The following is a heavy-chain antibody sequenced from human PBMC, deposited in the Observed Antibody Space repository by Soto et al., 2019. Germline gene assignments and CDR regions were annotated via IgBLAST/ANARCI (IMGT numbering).Heavy chain of an antibody. D-gene: IGHD5-12*01. Sequence: SLRLSCAASGFTFSSYGMHWVRQAPGKGLEWVAVIWYDGSNKYYADSVKGRFTISRDNSKNTLYLQMNSLRAEDTAVYYCARDGNYDGYYYYYGMDVWGQGTTVTVSS. CDR2: IWYDGSNK. CDR3: ARDGNYDGYYYYYGMDV. V-gene: IGHV3-33*01. CDR1: GFTFSSYG. J-gene: IGHJ6*02.